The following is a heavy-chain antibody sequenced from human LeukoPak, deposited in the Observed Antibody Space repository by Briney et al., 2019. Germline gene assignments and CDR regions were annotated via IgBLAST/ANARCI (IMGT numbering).Heavy chain of an antibody. CDR1: GGSFSGYY. CDR3: ARLSMVRGPT. CDR2: INHSGST. Sequence: SETLSLTCAVYGGSFSGYYWSWIRQPTGKGLEWIGEINHSGSTNYNPSLKSRVTISVDTSKNQFSLKLSSVTAADTAVYYCARLSMVRGPTWGQGTLVTVSS. D-gene: IGHD3-10*01. J-gene: IGHJ5*02. V-gene: IGHV4-34*01.